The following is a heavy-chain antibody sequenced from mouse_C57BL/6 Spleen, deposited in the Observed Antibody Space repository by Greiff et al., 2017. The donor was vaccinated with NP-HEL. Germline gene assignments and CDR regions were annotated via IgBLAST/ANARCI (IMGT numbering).Heavy chain of an antibody. Sequence: VQLQQSGAELAKPGASVKLSCKASGYTFTSYWMHWVKQRPGQGLEWIGYINPSSGYTKYNQKFKDKATLTADKSSSTAYMQLSSLTYEDSAVYSGARWNGSSPAWFAYWGQGTLVTVSA. J-gene: IGHJ3*01. CDR3: ARWNGSSPAWFAY. V-gene: IGHV1-7*01. D-gene: IGHD1-1*01. CDR2: INPSSGYT. CDR1: GYTFTSYW.